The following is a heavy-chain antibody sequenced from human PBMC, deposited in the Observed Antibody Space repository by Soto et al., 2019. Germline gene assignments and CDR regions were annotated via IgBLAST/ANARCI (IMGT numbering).Heavy chain of an antibody. CDR2: IYTSGST. J-gene: IGHJ6*02. D-gene: IGHD6-13*01. Sequence: SETLSLTCTVSGGSISSYYWSWIRQPAGKGLEWIGRIYTSGSTNYNPSLKSRVTMSVDTSKNQFSLKLSSVTAADTAVYYCARDGAAAAYPYYYYYGMDVWGQGTTVTVSS. CDR1: GGSISSYY. CDR3: ARDGAAAAYPYYYYYGMDV. V-gene: IGHV4-4*07.